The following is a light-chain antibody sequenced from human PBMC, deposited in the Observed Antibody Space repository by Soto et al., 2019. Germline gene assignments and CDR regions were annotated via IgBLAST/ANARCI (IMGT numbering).Light chain of an antibody. CDR3: QQVYRFPLP. J-gene: IGKJ4*01. CDR2: AAS. V-gene: IGKV1-9*01. CDR1: QAISSY. Sequence: DIQLTQSPSFLSASVGDRVTITCRASQAISSYLAWYQQEPGEAPKLLIFAASTLQSGVPSRFSGSGSGAEFTLTISSLQPEDSAVYFCQQVYRFPLPFGGGSTLEIK.